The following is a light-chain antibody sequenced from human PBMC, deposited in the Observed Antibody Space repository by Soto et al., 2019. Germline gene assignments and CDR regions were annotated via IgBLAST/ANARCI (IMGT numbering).Light chain of an antibody. Sequence: QSALTQPASVSWPLGQSVVISCTGSSSDIGSYDLVSWYQQYPGKAPKVVIFEGTKRPSGVSNRFSGSKSGNTASLTISGLQTEDEADYYCCSYAGSRTYVFGAGTKLTVL. CDR2: EGT. CDR3: CSYAGSRTYV. V-gene: IGLV2-23*01. J-gene: IGLJ1*01. CDR1: SSDIGSYDL.